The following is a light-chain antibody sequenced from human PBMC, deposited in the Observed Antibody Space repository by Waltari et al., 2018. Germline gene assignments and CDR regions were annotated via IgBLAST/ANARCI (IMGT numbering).Light chain of an antibody. CDR2: DTS. Sequence: QAVVTQEPSLTVSPGGTVPLTCGSSTGPVTSGHYPYWFQQKPGQAPRTLIYDTSKKHSWTPARISGSLLGGKAALTLSGAQPEDEAEYYCLLSYNGGRVFGGGTKLTVV. CDR1: TGPVTSGHY. J-gene: IGLJ2*01. V-gene: IGLV7-46*01. CDR3: LLSYNGGRV.